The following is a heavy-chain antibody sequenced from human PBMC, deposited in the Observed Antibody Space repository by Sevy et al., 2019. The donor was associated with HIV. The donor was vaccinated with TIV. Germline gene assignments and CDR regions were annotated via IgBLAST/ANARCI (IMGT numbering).Heavy chain of an antibody. CDR1: GFTFSSYG. V-gene: IGHV3-30*18. D-gene: IGHD1-1*01. CDR2: ISYEGSNK. CDR3: AKDRNLWYGMDV. Sequence: GGSLRLSCAASGFTFSSYGMHWVRQAPGKGLEWVAVISYEGSNKYYADSVKGRFTISRDNSKNTLYLQMNSLRAEDTAVYYCAKDRNLWYGMDVWGQGTTVTVSS. J-gene: IGHJ6*02.